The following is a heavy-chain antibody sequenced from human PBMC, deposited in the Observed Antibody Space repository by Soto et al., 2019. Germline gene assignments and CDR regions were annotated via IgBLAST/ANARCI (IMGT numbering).Heavy chain of an antibody. D-gene: IGHD6-19*01. CDR1: GFTLSTYW. J-gene: IGHJ5*02. V-gene: IGHV3-74*01. CDR3: ARPQTGVAGPGFDP. Sequence: PGGSLRLSCAASGFTLSTYWMHWVCQAPGKGLVWVSRISSDGTTTTYADSVRGRFTVSRDNANNTLYLQMNSLRAEDSGVYYCARPQTGVAGPGFDPWGQGTLVTVSS. CDR2: ISSDGTTT.